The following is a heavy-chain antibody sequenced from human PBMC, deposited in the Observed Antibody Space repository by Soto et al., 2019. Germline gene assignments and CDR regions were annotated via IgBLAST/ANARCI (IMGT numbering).Heavy chain of an antibody. J-gene: IGHJ6*02. Sequence: RSGGRIRRWIRQPPGKGLEWIGYIYHSGSTYYNPSLKSRVTISVDRSKNQFSLKLSSVTAADTAVYYCAREGTELVGDYYDGMDVWGQGTTVPVSS. D-gene: IGHD2-8*02. CDR1: RSGGRI. CDR3: AREGTELVGDYYDGMDV. V-gene: IGHV4-30-2*01. CDR2: IYHSGST.